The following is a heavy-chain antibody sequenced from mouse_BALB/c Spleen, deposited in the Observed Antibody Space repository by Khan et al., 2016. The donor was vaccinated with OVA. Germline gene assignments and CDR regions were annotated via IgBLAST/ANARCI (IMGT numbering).Heavy chain of an antibody. CDR1: GFTFSDYF. CDR2: ISNGGGST. D-gene: IGHD2-14*01. J-gene: IGHJ4*01. Sequence: EVELVESGGGLVQPGGSLKLSCATSGFTFSDYFMYWVRQTPEKRLEWVAYISNGGGSTYYPDTVKGRFTISRDNAKNTLSLQMSRLKSEDTAMYYCARRYDGYYFAMDYWGQGTAVTVSS. V-gene: IGHV5-12*02. CDR3: ARRYDGYYFAMDY.